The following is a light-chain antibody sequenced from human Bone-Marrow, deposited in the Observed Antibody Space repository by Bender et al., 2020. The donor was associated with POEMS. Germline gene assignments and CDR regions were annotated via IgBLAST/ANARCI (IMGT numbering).Light chain of an antibody. J-gene: IGLJ3*02. V-gene: IGLV1-36*01. Sequence: QSVLTQPPSLSEAPRQRVTISCLESCSNIVNHVVNWYQQLPGETPKLLIYYDVLLTPGVSDRFSAPKSGTSASLAISELQSEDEALYYCSAWDDSLSGWVFGGGTKLTVL. CDR2: YDV. CDR3: SAWDDSLSGWV. CDR1: CSNIVNHV.